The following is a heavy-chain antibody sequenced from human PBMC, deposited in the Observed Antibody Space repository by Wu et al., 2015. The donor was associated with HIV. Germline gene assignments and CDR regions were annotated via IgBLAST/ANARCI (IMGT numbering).Heavy chain of an antibody. D-gene: IGHD6-13*01. J-gene: IGHJ1*01. CDR2: INPNSGGT. V-gene: IGHV1-2*02. CDR1: GYTFTGYY. CDR3: ARDPYSSSWDRRIFQH. Sequence: QVQLVQSGAEVKKPGASVKVSCKASGYTFTGYYMHWVRQAPGQGLEWMGWINPNSGGTNYAQKFQGRVTMTRDTSISTAYMELSRLRSDDTAVYYCARDPYSSSWDRRIFQHWGQGTLVTVSS.